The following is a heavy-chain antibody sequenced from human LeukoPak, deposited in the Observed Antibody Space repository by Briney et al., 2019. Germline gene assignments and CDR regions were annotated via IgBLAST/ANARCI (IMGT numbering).Heavy chain of an antibody. V-gene: IGHV3-21*01. CDR2: ISGSSSYI. D-gene: IGHD1-26*01. CDR1: GFTFSTYN. J-gene: IGHJ4*02. CDR3: ARDLLGWELHYFDY. Sequence: GGSLRLSCAASGFTFSTYNMNWVRQAPGKGLEWVSSISGSSSYIYYADSVKGRFSISRDNAENSLYLQMSSLRAEDTAVYYCARDLLGWELHYFDYWGQGTLVTVSS.